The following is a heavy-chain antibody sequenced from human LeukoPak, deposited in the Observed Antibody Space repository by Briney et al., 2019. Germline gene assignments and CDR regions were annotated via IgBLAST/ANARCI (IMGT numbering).Heavy chain of an antibody. J-gene: IGHJ6*02. CDR1: GFTFSRYS. D-gene: IGHD2-21*02. CDR3: ARHGDGFYYGMDV. Sequence: GGSLRLSCAASGFTFSRYSMNWFRQAPGEGLEWVSSISSGGHNIFYGDSVKGRFTISRDNAKNSLFLQMNSLRVEDTGVYYCARHGDGFYYGMDVWGQGTTVTVSS. V-gene: IGHV3-21*01. CDR2: ISSGGHNI.